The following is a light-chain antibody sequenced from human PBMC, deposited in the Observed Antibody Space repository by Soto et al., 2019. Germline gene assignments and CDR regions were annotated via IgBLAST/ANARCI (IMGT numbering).Light chain of an antibody. J-gene: IGKJ1*01. Sequence: DIQMTQSPSSLSASVGDRVTITCRASQSISSHLNWYQQQPGKAPKLLIYATSSLQRWVPARFSGSGYGTVFTLTITSLQPEDFATYYCQKSYTTPWTFGQGTKVDIK. CDR3: QKSYTTPWT. CDR2: ATS. V-gene: IGKV1-39*01. CDR1: QSISSH.